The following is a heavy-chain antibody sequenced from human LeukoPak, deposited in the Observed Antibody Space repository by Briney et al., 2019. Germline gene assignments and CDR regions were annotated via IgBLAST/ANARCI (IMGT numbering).Heavy chain of an antibody. CDR3: ARGDQPLLYGGAFDY. J-gene: IGHJ4*02. CDR1: GFTFSSYK. D-gene: IGHD2-2*02. CDR2: ISSSGSTI. Sequence: GGSLRLSCAASGFTFSSYKMNWVRQAPGKGLEWVSYISSSGSTIYYADSVKGRFTISRDNAKNSLYLQMNSLRAEDTAVYYCARGDQPLLYGGAFDYWGQGTLVTVSS. V-gene: IGHV3-48*03.